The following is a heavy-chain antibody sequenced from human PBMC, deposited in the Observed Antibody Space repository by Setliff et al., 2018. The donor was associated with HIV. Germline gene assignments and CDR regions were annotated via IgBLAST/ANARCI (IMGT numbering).Heavy chain of an antibody. Sequence: SQTLSLTCAISGDSVSSNNAAWNWIRQSPLRGLEWLGRTYYGSKWYFDYAVSVKSRIIINPDTSKNQFSLHLNSVTPEDTAVYYCARGSYGSVLLWGQGTLVTVSS. CDR2: TYYGSKWYF. J-gene: IGHJ4*02. D-gene: IGHD6-19*01. CDR1: GDSVSSNNAA. CDR3: ARGSYGSVLL. V-gene: IGHV6-1*01.